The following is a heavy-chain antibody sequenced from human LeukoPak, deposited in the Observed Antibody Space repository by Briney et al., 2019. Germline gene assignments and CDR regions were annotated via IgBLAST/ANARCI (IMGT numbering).Heavy chain of an antibody. CDR2: IWYDGSGK. D-gene: IGHD6-19*01. Sequence: GGSLRLSCAASGFTFSSYAMHWVRQAPGKGLGWVAVIWYDGSGKYYADSVKGRFTISRDNSKNTLYLQMNSLRAEDTAVYYCAKSIAVAGTGHFDHWGQGTLVTVSS. CDR1: GFTFSSYA. V-gene: IGHV3-33*06. J-gene: IGHJ4*02. CDR3: AKSIAVAGTGHFDH.